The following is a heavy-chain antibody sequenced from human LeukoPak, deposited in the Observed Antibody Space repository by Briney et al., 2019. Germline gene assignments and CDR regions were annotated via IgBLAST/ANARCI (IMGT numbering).Heavy chain of an antibody. CDR3: AKDVDSGSYLDY. Sequence: GGSLRLSCAASGFTFSSYAMSWVRQAPGKGLEWVSAISGSGGSTYYADSVKGRFTISRDNSENTLYLQMNSLRAEDTAVYYCAKDVDSGSYLDYWGQGTLVTVSS. D-gene: IGHD1-26*01. V-gene: IGHV3-23*01. CDR1: GFTFSSYA. J-gene: IGHJ4*02. CDR2: ISGSGGST.